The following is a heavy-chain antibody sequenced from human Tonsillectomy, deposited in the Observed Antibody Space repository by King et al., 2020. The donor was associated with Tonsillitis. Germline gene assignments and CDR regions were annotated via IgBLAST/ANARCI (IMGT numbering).Heavy chain of an antibody. CDR1: GYTFTSYG. V-gene: IGHV1-18*04. D-gene: IGHD4-23*01. CDR2: ISGYNGNT. J-gene: IGHJ4*02. Sequence: QLVQSGAEVKKPGASVKVSCKASGYTFTSYGVSWVRQAPGQGLEWMGWISGYNGNTNYAQKLQGRVTMTTDTSTSTAYMEVRSLRSDDTAVYYRARVGVAWVVTFFDYWGQGTLVTVSS. CDR3: ARVGVAWVVTFFDY.